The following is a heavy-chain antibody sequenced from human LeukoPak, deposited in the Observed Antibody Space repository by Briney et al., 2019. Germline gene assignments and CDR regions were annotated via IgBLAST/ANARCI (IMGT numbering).Heavy chain of an antibody. D-gene: IGHD6-13*01. CDR3: ARVMQQLDYFDY. CDR1: GYTFTSYG. CDR2: ISAYNGNT. Sequence: ASVKVSCKASGYTFTSYGISWVRQAPGQGLEWMGWISAYNGNTNYAQKLQGRVTMTTDTSTSTVYMELSSLRSEDTAVYYCARVMQQLDYFDYWGQGTLVTVSS. J-gene: IGHJ4*02. V-gene: IGHV1-18*01.